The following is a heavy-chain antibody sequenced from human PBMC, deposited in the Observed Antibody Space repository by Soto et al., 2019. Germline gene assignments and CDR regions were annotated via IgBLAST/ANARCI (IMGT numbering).Heavy chain of an antibody. V-gene: IGHV1-69*13. J-gene: IGHJ6*02. CDR1: GGTFSSYA. CDR3: ARDLYDFWSGYSYSGMDV. Sequence: GASVKVSCKASGGTFSSYAISWVRQAPGQGLEWMGGIIPIFGTANYAQKFQGRVTITADESTSTAYMELSSLRSEDTAVYYCARDLYDFWSGYSYSGMDVWGQGTTVTVSS. CDR2: IIPIFGTA. D-gene: IGHD3-3*01.